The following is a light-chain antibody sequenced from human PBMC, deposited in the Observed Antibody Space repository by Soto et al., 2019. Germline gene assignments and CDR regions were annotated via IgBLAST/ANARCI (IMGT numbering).Light chain of an antibody. CDR3: QQHSHWPPWT. J-gene: IGKJ1*01. Sequence: PGARATLSCRASENVRTFVDWYQQKPGQAPRLLIYGASNRATGIPPRFSGSGSGTDFTLTISNLEPEDFAVYYCQQHSHWPPWTFGQGTRVEIQ. V-gene: IGKV3-11*01. CDR2: GAS. CDR1: ENVRTF.